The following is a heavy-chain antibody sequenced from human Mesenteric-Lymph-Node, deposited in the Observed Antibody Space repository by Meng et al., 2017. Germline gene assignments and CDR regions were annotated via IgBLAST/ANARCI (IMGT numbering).Heavy chain of an antibody. V-gene: IGHV3-15*01. Sequence: GESLKISCAASGFTFSSYWMHWVRQAPGKGLEWVGRIKSKTAGGTTDYAVPVKGRFTVSRDDSENILFLQMNSLKTEDTAVYYCNTLSSWGQGTLVTVSS. CDR1: GFTFSSYW. J-gene: IGHJ5*02. CDR3: NTLSS. CDR2: IKSKTAGGTT.